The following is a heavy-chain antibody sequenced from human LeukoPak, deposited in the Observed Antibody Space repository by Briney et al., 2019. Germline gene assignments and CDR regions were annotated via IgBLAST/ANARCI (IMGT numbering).Heavy chain of an antibody. D-gene: IGHD6-19*01. V-gene: IGHV4-59*12. Sequence: SETLSLTCAVSGASISSSYWSWIRQPPGKGLEWIGYINYSGNTKYNPSLESRVTISVDASNNQFSLKLSSVTAADTAVYYCARYWGSGWTFDYWGQGTLVTVSS. CDR3: ARYWGSGWTFDY. J-gene: IGHJ4*02. CDR1: GASISSSY. CDR2: INYSGNT.